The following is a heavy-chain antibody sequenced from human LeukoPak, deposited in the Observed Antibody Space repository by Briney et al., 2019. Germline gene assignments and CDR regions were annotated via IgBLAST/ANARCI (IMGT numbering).Heavy chain of an antibody. CDR2: IYDSGST. CDR3: ARNRGGDYGDYRSDWFDP. D-gene: IGHD4-17*01. V-gene: IGHV4-39*01. CDR1: GGSIRSSYYY. J-gene: IGHJ5*02. Sequence: SETLSLTCTVSGGSIRSSYYYWGWIRQPPGKGLEWIGSIYDSGSTYYNPSLKSRVTISVDTSKNQFSLKLNSVTAADTAVYYCARNRGGDYGDYRSDWFDPWGQGTLVTVSS.